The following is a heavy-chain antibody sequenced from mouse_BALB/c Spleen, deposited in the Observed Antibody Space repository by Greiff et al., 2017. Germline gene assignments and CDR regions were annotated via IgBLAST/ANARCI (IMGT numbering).Heavy chain of an antibody. Sequence: VKLQESGAELVRPGVSVKISCKGSGYTFTDYAMHWVKQSHAKSLEWIGVISTYYGDASYNQKFKGKATMTVDKSSSTAYMELARLTSEDSAIYYCASYYDYDDEYATDYWGQGTSVTVSS. CDR2: ISTYYGDA. J-gene: IGHJ4*01. CDR1: GYTFTDYA. D-gene: IGHD2-4*01. CDR3: ASYYDYDDEYATDY. V-gene: IGHV1S137*01.